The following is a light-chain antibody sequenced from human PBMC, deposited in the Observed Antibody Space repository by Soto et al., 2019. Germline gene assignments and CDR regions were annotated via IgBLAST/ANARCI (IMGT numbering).Light chain of an antibody. V-gene: IGKV3-20*01. Sequence: EIVLTQSPGTLSLSPGERATLSCRASQSVSSTYLGWYQQKPGQAPRLLISGASNRATGIPDRFSGSGSGTDFTLNISRLAPEDFAVYYCQQFVTIPFTFGPGTKVDV. CDR3: QQFVTIPFT. J-gene: IGKJ3*01. CDR1: QSVSSTY. CDR2: GAS.